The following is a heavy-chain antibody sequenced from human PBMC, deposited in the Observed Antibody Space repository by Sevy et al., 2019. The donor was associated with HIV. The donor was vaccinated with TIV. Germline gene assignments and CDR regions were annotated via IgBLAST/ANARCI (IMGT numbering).Heavy chain of an antibody. CDR3: ARHDPVGYCSSTSCYSGDY. V-gene: IGHV5-51*01. J-gene: IGHJ4*02. D-gene: IGHD2-2*02. CDR1: GYSFTSYW. CDR2: IYPGDSDT. Sequence: GESLKISCKGSGYSFTSYWIGWVRQMPGKGLEWMGIIYPGDSDTRYSPSFQGQVTISADKSISTAYVQWSSLKASDTAMYYCARHDPVGYCSSTSCYSGDYWGQGTLVTVSS.